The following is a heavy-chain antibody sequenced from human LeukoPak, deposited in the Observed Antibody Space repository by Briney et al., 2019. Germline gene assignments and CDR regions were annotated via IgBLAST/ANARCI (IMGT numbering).Heavy chain of an antibody. CDR2: IYPGDSDT. CDR1: GYSFTSYW. CDR3: ARHANPLYGFWSGFGYMDV. Sequence: GESLKISCKGSGYSFTSYWIGWVRQMPGKGLEWMGIIYPGDSDTRYSPSFQGQVTISADKSISTAYLQWSSLKASDTAMYYCARHANPLYGFWSGFGYMDVWGKGTTVTVSS. V-gene: IGHV5-51*01. D-gene: IGHD3-3*01. J-gene: IGHJ6*03.